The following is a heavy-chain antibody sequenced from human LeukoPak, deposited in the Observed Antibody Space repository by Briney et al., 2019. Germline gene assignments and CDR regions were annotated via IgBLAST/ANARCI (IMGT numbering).Heavy chain of an antibody. D-gene: IGHD5-18*01. J-gene: IGHJ4*02. Sequence: GGSLRLSCAASGFTFSSHGMHWVRQAPGKGLEWVAVTSYDGSQKYYTDSVKGRFTISRDNSKNTLYLQVSSLRAEDTAVYYCAKDSGYSYAFKLLDYWGQGTLVTVSS. CDR3: AKDSGYSYAFKLLDY. CDR1: GFTFSSHG. V-gene: IGHV3-30*18. CDR2: TSYDGSQK.